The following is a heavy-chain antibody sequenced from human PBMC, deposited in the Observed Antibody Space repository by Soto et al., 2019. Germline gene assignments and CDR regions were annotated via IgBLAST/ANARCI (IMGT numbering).Heavy chain of an antibody. V-gene: IGHV1-8*01. CDR3: ARGLKMLRVFGLKTYYYYYMDV. CDR2: MNPNSGDT. Sequence: QVHLVQSGAEVKKPGASVKDSCKASGYTFTSYDINWVRQVAGQGLEWMGWMNPNSGDTAYAQEFQGRVTMSRNTSISIAYMELSSLRPADTAVYYCARGLKMLRVFGLKTYYYYYMDVWGKGTTVTLSS. J-gene: IGHJ6*03. CDR1: GYTFTSYD. D-gene: IGHD3-10*01.